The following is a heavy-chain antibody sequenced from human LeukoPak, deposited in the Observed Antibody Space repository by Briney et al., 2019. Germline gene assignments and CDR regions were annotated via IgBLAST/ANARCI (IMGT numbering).Heavy chain of an antibody. CDR1: GGSISSYY. CDR2: IYYSGST. D-gene: IGHD3-22*01. Sequence: SETLSLTCTVSGGSISSYYWSWIRQPPGKGLEWIGYIYYSGSTNYNPSLKSRVTISVDTSKNQFSLKLSSVTTADTAVYYCARMGHYYDSSGYYETYNWFDPWGQGTLVTVSS. J-gene: IGHJ5*02. CDR3: ARMGHYYDSSGYYETYNWFDP. V-gene: IGHV4-59*01.